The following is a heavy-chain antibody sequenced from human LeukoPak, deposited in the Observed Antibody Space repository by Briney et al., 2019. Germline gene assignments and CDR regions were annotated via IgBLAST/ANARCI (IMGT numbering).Heavy chain of an antibody. D-gene: IGHD1-1*01. CDR2: ISSSGSTI. Sequence: GSLRLSCAASGFTFSDYYMSWIRTAPGKGLEWVSYISSSGSTIYYADSVKGRFTISRDNAKNSLYLQMNSLRAEDTAVYYCARHVFSVQLERRDYFDYWGQGTLVNVSS. CDR1: GFTFSDYY. V-gene: IGHV3-11*01. CDR3: ARHVFSVQLERRDYFDY. J-gene: IGHJ4*02.